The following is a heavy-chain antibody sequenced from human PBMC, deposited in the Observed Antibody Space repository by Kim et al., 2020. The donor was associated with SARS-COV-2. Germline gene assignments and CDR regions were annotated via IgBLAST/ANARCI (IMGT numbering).Heavy chain of an antibody. V-gene: IGHV1-18*01. CDR3: ATLYGSGSHNWFDP. Sequence: QKLQGRVTMTTDTSTSTAYMELRSLRSDDTAVYYCATLYGSGSHNWFDPWGQGTLVTVSS. D-gene: IGHD3-10*01. J-gene: IGHJ5*02.